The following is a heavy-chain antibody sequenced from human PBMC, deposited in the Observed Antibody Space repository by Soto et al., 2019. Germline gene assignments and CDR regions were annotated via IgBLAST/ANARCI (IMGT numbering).Heavy chain of an antibody. CDR3: AKDLLTYGSGPYYFDY. CDR2: ISGSGGST. Sequence: EVQLLVSGGGLVQPGGSLRLSCAASGFTFSSYAMSWVRQDPGKGLEWVSDISGSGGSTYYADSVKGRFTISRDNSKNTLYLQMNSLRVEDTAVYYCAKDLLTYGSGPYYFDYWGQGTLVTVSS. CDR1: GFTFSSYA. J-gene: IGHJ4*02. D-gene: IGHD3-10*01. V-gene: IGHV3-23*01.